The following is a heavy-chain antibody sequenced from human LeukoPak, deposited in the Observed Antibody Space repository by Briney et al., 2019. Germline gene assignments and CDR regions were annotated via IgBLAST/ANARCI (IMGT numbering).Heavy chain of an antibody. J-gene: IGHJ4*02. V-gene: IGHV3-74*01. D-gene: IGHD1-1*01. CDR3: ARGGLEPVDY. Sequence: GGSLRLSCAASGFTFSSYAMSWVRQAPGKGLEWVSRINPDESSTSYADSVKGRFTISRDNAKNTLYLQLNSLRDDDTAVYYCARGGLEPVDYWGQGTLVTVSS. CDR2: INPDESST. CDR1: GFTFSSYA.